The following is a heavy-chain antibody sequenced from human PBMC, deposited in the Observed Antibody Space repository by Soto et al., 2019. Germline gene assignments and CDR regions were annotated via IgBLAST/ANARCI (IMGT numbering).Heavy chain of an antibody. CDR2: IYYSGIT. D-gene: IGHD1-26*01. Sequence: PSETLSLTCTVSGVSISNSSYYWGWIRRPPGKGLEWIGTIYYSGITYYNPSLKSRVTISLGTSKNQFSLKLNSVTAADTAVYFCARGAAPFDHWGQGTLVTVSS. CDR1: GVSISNSSYY. J-gene: IGHJ4*02. V-gene: IGHV4-39*01. CDR3: ARGAAPFDH.